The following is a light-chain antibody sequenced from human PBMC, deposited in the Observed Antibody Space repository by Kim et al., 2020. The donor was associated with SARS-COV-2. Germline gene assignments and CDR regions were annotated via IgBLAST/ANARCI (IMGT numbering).Light chain of an antibody. Sequence: SYELTQPPSMSVLPGQIVSVTCSGDTLGLMHVSWYQQKPGQSPVLIIYQNSKRPSGIPERFSGSNSEKTATLTIRGILGMDEADYYCQAWDRSNILFGGGTQLTVL. CDR3: QAWDRSNIL. J-gene: IGLJ2*01. CDR1: TLGLMH. V-gene: IGLV3-1*01. CDR2: QNS.